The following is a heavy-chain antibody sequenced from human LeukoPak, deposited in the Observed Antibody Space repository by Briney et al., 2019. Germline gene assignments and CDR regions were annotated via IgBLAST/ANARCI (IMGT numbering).Heavy chain of an antibody. Sequence: GGSLRLSCAVSGLIFSSYGMHWVRQAPGKGLEWVAFIRYDGSNKYYADSVKGRFTISRDNAKNSLYLQMNSLRVEDTAVYYCARGKYPDNDDYMDVWGKGTTVIVS. J-gene: IGHJ6*03. D-gene: IGHD1-1*01. V-gene: IGHV3-30*02. CDR3: ARGKYPDNDDYMDV. CDR2: IRYDGSNK. CDR1: GLIFSSYG.